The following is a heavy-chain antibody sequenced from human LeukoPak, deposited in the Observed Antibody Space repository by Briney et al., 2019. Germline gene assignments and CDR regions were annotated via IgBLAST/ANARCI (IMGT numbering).Heavy chain of an antibody. CDR3: ARDRVYCGSTSCYAYYFDY. CDR2: ISSSSSYT. CDR1: GFTFSFYW. Sequence: GGSLRLSCEASGFTFSFYWMTWVRQAPGKGLEWVSYISSSSSYTTYADSVKGRFTISRDNAKNTLYLQMNSLRAEDTAVYYCARDRVYCGSTSCYAYYFDYWGQGTLVTVSS. J-gene: IGHJ4*02. D-gene: IGHD2-2*01. V-gene: IGHV3-21*05.